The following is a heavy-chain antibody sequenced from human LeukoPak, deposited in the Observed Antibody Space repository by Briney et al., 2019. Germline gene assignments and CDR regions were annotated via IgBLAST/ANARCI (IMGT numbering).Heavy chain of an antibody. CDR2: ISSDGSTI. Sequence: GGPLRLSCAASGFTFSDDYMSWIRQAPGKGPEWVSYISSDGSTIFYADSVKGRFTISRDNAKSSLFLQMNSLRAEDTAVYYCARERTTVRYWGQGTLVTVSS. CDR3: ARERTTVRY. V-gene: IGHV3-11*01. J-gene: IGHJ4*02. CDR1: GFTFSDDY. D-gene: IGHD4-17*01.